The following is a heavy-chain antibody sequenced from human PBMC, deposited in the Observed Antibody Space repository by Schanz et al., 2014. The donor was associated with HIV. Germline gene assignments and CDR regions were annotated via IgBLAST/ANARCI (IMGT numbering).Heavy chain of an antibody. CDR2: IWYDGSNK. CDR3: ARGGIWEWDQPDFDY. V-gene: IGHV3-33*08. Sequence: QVQLVESGGGVVQPGRSLRLSCAASRFTLSSYTMTWVRQAPGKGLEWVAVIWYDGSNKYYADSVKGRFTISRDNSKNTLYLQMNSLRAEDTAVYYCARGGIWEWDQPDFDYWGQGTLVTVSS. D-gene: IGHD2-15*01. J-gene: IGHJ4*02. CDR1: RFTLSSYT.